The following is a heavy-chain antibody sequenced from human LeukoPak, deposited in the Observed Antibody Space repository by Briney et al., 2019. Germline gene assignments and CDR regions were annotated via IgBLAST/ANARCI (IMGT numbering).Heavy chain of an antibody. CDR2: ISSSSSYI. D-gene: IGHD2-15*01. CDR1: GFTFSSYS. Sequence: PGGSLRLSCAASGFTFSSYSMNWVRQAPGKGLEWVSSISSSSSYIYYADSVKGRFTISRDNAKNSLYLQMNSLRAEDTAVYYCARDYCSGGSCYSGFDPWGKGTLVTVSS. CDR3: ARDYCSGGSCYSGFDP. V-gene: IGHV3-21*01. J-gene: IGHJ5*02.